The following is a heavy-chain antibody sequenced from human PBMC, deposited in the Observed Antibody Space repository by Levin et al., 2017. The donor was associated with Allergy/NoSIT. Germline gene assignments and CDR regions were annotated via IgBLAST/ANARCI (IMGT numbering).Heavy chain of an antibody. V-gene: IGHV3-23*01. CDR3: AKAGVLRFLEWLLRGSHFDY. J-gene: IGHJ4*02. D-gene: IGHD3-3*01. CDR2: ISGSGGST. Sequence: GESLKISCAASGFTFSSYAMSWVRQAPGKGLEWVSAISGSGGSTYYADSVKGRFTISRDNSKNTLYLQMNSLRAEDTAVYYCAKAGVLRFLEWLLRGSHFDYWGQGTLVTVSS. CDR1: GFTFSSYA.